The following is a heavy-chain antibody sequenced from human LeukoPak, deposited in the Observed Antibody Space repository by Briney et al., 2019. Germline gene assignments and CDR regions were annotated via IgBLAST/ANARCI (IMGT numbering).Heavy chain of an antibody. V-gene: IGHV4-4*02. CDR1: GGSISSNNW. J-gene: IGHJ4*02. Sequence: SETLSLTCVVSGGSISSNNWWSWVRQPSGKGLEWIGEIYQSGSTNYNPSLKSRVTISIDKSKNQFSLKLSSVTAADTAVYYCARGTYYYTSGTNFDYWGQGTLVTVSS. CDR2: IYQSGST. D-gene: IGHD3-10*01. CDR3: ARGTYYYTSGTNFDY.